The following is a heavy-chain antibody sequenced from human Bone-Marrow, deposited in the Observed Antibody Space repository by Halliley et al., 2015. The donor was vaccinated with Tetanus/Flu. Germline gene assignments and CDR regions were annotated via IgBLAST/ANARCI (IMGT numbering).Heavy chain of an antibody. D-gene: IGHD3-3*01. V-gene: IGHV3-11*03. CDR3: ASQGGDFWNDYYFGFDS. CDR2: IDGSGDYT. Sequence: IDGSGDYTIYADSVKGRFSISRDNAKNSLYLQMSSQGDGDTAMYFCASQGGDFWNDYYFGFDSWGQGTLVTVSA. J-gene: IGHJ4*02.